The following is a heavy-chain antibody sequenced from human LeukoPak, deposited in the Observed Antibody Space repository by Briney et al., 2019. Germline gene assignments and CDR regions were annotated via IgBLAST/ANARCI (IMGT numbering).Heavy chain of an antibody. J-gene: IGHJ4*02. Sequence: AGGSLRVSCSASGFNFEPYAMSWVRQAPGKGPEWVGFIRSHAYGAATNYAPFVQDRFTISRDDSRSIVHLQLDSLRTDDTAVYFCTRVNYYDSGSLYYGYFDYWGQGALVTVSS. CDR3: TRVNYYDSGSLYYGYFDY. CDR2: IRSHAYGAAT. CDR1: GFNFEPYA. D-gene: IGHD3-22*01. V-gene: IGHV3-49*04.